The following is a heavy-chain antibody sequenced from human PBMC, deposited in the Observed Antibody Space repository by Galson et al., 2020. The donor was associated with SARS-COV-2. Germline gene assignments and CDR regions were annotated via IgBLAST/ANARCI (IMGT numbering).Heavy chain of an antibody. D-gene: IGHD3-9*01. J-gene: IGHJ6*02. CDR2: INHSGST. CDR1: GGSIRSSSYS. V-gene: IGHV4-39*01. CDR3: ARVDDILTGYYYYGMDV. Sequence: NPSETLSLTCTVSGGSIRSSSYSCGRIRQPPGKRLDWIGRINHSGSTYYTPSLKSRVTISVDTSKNQFSLKLSSVTAADTAVYYCARVDDILTGYYYYGMDVWGQGTTVTVSS.